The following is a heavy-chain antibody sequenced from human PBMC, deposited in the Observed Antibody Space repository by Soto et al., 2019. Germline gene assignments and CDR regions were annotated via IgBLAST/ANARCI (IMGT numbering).Heavy chain of an antibody. CDR1: GGSISSYY. D-gene: IGHD2-2*01. Sequence: QVQLQESGPGLVKPSETLSLTCTVSGGSISSYYWSWIRQPPGKGLEWIGYIYYSGSTNYNPSLKSRVTISVETSKNQFSLKLSSVTAADTAVYYCARSLGYCSSTSCYGGGYFDYWGQGTLVTVSS. CDR3: ARSLGYCSSTSCYGGGYFDY. V-gene: IGHV4-59*08. CDR2: IYYSGST. J-gene: IGHJ4*02.